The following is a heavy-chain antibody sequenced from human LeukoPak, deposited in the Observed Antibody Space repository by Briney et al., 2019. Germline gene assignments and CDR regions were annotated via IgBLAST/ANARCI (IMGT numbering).Heavy chain of an antibody. CDR1: GFTFTNYA. D-gene: IGHD2-2*02. CDR3: AKDHLLCTSTSCYIDYFDS. V-gene: IGHV3-23*01. Sequence: GGSLRLSCETSGFTFTNYAMSWVRQAPGKGLEWLSAFTGRPGRTYYADSVRGRFTISRDTSKNTLFLEMSSLRVEDTAIYFCAKDHLLCTSTSCYIDYFDSWGQGTLVTVSP. CDR2: FTGRPGRT. J-gene: IGHJ4*02.